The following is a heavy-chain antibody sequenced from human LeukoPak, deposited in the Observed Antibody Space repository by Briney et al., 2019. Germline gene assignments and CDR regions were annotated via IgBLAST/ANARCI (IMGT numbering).Heavy chain of an antibody. J-gene: IGHJ4*02. CDR1: GFTFSSYA. V-gene: IGHV3-23*01. Sequence: GGSLRLSCAASGFTFSSYAMSGVRQAPGKGLEWVSAISGSGGSTYYADSVKGRFTISRDNSKNTLYLQMNSLRAEDTAVYYCAKDMSSGYYRYYFDYWGQGTLVTVSS. CDR3: AKDMSSGYYRYYFDY. CDR2: ISGSGGST. D-gene: IGHD3-22*01.